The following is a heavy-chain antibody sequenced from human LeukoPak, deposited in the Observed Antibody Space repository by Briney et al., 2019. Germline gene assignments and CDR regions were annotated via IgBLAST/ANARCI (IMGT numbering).Heavy chain of an antibody. Sequence: PSETLSLTCTVSGGSISSYYWGWIRQPPGKGLEWIGYIYYSGSTNYNPSLKSRVTISVDRSKNQFSLKLSSVTAADTAVYYCASRITIFGVVLDYWGQGTLVTVSS. D-gene: IGHD3-3*01. J-gene: IGHJ4*02. V-gene: IGHV4-59*12. CDR1: GGSISSYY. CDR2: IYYSGST. CDR3: ASRITIFGVVLDY.